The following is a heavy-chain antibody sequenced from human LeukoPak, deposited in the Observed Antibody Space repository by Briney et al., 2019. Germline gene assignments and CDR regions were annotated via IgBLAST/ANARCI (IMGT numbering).Heavy chain of an antibody. CDR3: ARALTHDYYDSSGYSYFDY. CDR2: IYHSGST. CDR1: GGSISSGGYP. D-gene: IGHD3-22*01. Sequence: SETLSLTCAVSGGSISSGGYPWSWIRQPPGKGLEWIGYIYHSGSTYYNPSLKSRVTISVDRSKNQFSLKLSSVTAADTAVYYCARALTHDYYDSSGYSYFDYWGQGTLDTVSS. V-gene: IGHV4-30-2*01. J-gene: IGHJ4*02.